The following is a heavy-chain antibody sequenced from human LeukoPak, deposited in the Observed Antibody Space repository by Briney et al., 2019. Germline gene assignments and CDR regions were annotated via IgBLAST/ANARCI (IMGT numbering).Heavy chain of an antibody. D-gene: IGHD6-6*01. CDR1: GFTFSSYA. CDR2: ISYDGSNK. V-gene: IGHV3-30*04. CDR3: AKDRRSSSSSSPGDY. J-gene: IGHJ4*02. Sequence: PGGSLRLSCAASGFTFSSYAMHWVRQAPGKGLEWVAVISYDGSNKYYADSVKGRFTISRDNSKNTLYLQMNSLRAEDTAVYYCAKDRRSSSSSSPGDYWGQGTLVTVSS.